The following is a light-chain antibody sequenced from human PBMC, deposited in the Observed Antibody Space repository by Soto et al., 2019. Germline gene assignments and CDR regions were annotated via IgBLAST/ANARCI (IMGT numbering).Light chain of an antibody. V-gene: IGKV3-20*01. J-gene: IGKJ1*01. CDR3: QQYGSSPWT. CDR1: QSVSSSY. Sequence: EIVLTQSPGTLSLSPGEGATLSCRASQSVSSSYLGWYQQKPGQAPRLVIYCASSSATGIPCRFSGSGSGTDSTLTFSRLEPEAFAVSYCQQYGSSPWTFGQGPKVDIK. CDR2: CAS.